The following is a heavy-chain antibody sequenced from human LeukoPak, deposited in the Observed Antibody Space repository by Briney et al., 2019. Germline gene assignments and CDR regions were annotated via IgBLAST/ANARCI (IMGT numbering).Heavy chain of an antibody. CDR2: IYTSGST. J-gene: IGHJ5*02. CDR3: AGEEQLVQSDWFDP. Sequence: SETLSLTCTVSGGSISSYCWSWIRQPAGKGLEWIGRIYTSGSTNYNPSLKSRVTMSVDTSKNQFSLKLSSVTAADTAVYYCAGEEQLVQSDWFDPWGQGTLVTVSS. V-gene: IGHV4-4*07. D-gene: IGHD6-13*01. CDR1: GGSISSYC.